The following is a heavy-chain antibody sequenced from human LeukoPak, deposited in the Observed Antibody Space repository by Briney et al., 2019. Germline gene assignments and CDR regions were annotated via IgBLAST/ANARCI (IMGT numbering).Heavy chain of an antibody. CDR3: ATDAWGYYDSSGYYRQADY. D-gene: IGHD3-22*01. V-gene: IGHV1-2*06. CDR2: INPNSGGT. CDR1: GYTFTGYY. J-gene: IGHJ4*02. Sequence: GASVKVSCKTSGYTFTGYYMHWVRQAPGQGFEWMGRINPNSGGTNYAQKFQGRVTMTRDTSITTAYMELSRLRSDDTAVYYCATDAWGYYDSSGYYRQADYWGQGTLVTVSS.